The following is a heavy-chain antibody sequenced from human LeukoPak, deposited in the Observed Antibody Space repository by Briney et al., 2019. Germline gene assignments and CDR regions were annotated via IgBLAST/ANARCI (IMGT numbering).Heavy chain of an antibody. V-gene: IGHV3-21*01. CDR3: ARDGYVDAFDI. D-gene: IGHD5-12*01. CDR1: GFTFSSYS. CDR2: ISSSSSYI. J-gene: IGHJ3*02. Sequence: GGSLRLSCAASGFTFSSYSMNWVRQAPGKGLEWVSSISSSSSYIYYADSVKGRFTISRDNAKNSLYLQMNSLRAEDTALYYCARDGYVDAFDIWGQGTMVTVSS.